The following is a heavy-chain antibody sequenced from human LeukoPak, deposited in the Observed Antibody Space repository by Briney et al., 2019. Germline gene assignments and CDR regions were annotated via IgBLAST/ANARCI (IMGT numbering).Heavy chain of an antibody. D-gene: IGHD1-26*01. J-gene: IGHJ4*02. CDR2: IYYSGST. CDR1: GGSVSSGSYY. CDR3: AILGATTFDY. V-gene: IGHV4-61*01. Sequence: PETLSLTCTVSGGSVSSGSYYWSWIRQPPGKGLEWIGYIYYSGSTNYNPSLKSRVTISVDTSKNQFSLKLSSVTAADTAVYYCAILGATTFDYWGQGTLVTVSS.